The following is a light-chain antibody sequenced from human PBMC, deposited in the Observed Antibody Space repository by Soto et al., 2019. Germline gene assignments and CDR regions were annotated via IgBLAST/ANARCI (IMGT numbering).Light chain of an antibody. CDR2: AAS. V-gene: IGKV1-39*01. J-gene: IGKJ1*01. CDR1: QSISTN. CDR3: KQSYSTRT. Sequence: DIQMTQSPSSLSASVGDRVTITCRASQSISTNLNWFQQKPGKAPKLLIYAASSLQSGVPSRFSGGGSGTDFTLTISSLQPEDSATYYCKQSYSTRTLGQGTKVDIK.